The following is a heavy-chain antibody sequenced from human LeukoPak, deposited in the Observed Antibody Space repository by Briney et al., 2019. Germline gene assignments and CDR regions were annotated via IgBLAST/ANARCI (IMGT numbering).Heavy chain of an antibody. CDR3: AKGKVRGDGSRTFDY. V-gene: IGHV3-30*18. CDR1: GYTFSSYG. Sequence: PGGSLRLSCAASGYTFSSYGMHWVRQAPGKGLEWVAVISYDGSNKYFADSVKGRFTISRDNSKNTLYLQMNSLRAEDTAVYYCAKGKVRGDGSRTFDYWGQGTLVTVSS. CDR2: ISYDGSNK. J-gene: IGHJ4*02. D-gene: IGHD3-10*01.